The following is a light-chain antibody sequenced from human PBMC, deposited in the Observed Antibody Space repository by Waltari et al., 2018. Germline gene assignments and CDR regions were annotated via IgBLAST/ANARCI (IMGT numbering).Light chain of an antibody. CDR3: QQHNSFPLT. CDR1: QDIRNY. J-gene: IGKJ4*01. CDR2: AAS. Sequence: DIQMTQSPSSLSASVGDRVTITCQASQDIRNYLAWYQQKPGKAPQLLIYAASNLQSGVPSRFSGSGSGTEFTLTISRLQLEDFATYYCQQHNSFPLTFGGGTKVEIK. V-gene: IGKV1-12*01.